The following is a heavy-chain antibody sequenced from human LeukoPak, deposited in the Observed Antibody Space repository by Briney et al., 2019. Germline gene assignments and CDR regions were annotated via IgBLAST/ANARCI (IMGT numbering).Heavy chain of an antibody. CDR3: ARITDLSVATDY. CDR1: GGSISSSSYY. V-gene: IGHV4-39*07. D-gene: IGHD6-19*01. Sequence: SETLSLTCTVSGGSISSSSYYWGWIRQPPGKGLEWIGSIYYSGSTYYNPSLKSRVTISVDTSKNQFSLKLTSVTAADTAVYYCARITDLSVATDYWGQGTLVIVSS. CDR2: IYYSGST. J-gene: IGHJ4*02.